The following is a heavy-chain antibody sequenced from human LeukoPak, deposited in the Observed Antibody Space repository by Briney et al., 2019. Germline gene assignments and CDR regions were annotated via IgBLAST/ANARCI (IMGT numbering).Heavy chain of an antibody. J-gene: IGHJ4*02. CDR1: GYTFTAYN. Sequence: ASVKVSCKASGYTFTAYNMHWVRQAPGQGLEWIGSITPDSGGTNYAQKFQGRVTMTRATSITTAYMELSRLRSDDTAVYYCARAYCSGGNCYSKSNFDSWGQGTLVTVSS. D-gene: IGHD2-15*01. CDR3: ARAYCSGGNCYSKSNFDS. V-gene: IGHV1-2*02. CDR2: ITPDSGGT.